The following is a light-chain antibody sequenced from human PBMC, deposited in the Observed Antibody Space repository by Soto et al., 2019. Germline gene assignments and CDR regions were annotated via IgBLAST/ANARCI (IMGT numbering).Light chain of an antibody. CDR3: AAWDDSLNGPV. J-gene: IGLJ2*01. CDR2: SNN. V-gene: IGLV1-44*01. CDR1: SSNIGSNT. Sequence: CVLTQPPSASGTPGQRVTISCSGSSSNIGSNTVNWYQQLPGTAPKLLIYSNNQRPSGVPDRFSGSKSGTSASLAISGLQSEAEADYYCAAWDDSLNGPVFGGGTQLTVL.